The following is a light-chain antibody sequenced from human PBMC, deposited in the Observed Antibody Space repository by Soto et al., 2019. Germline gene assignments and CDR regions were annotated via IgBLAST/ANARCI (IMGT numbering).Light chain of an antibody. J-gene: IGKJ2*01. CDR3: YQYDIAPQT. CDR1: QTLRRTY. Sequence: EIVLMQSPCTLSLSPGERATLSCRASQTLRRTYIAWYQQKPGQAPRVLIYGASKRATCIPVRVSGSGSGTDFSLTISRLEPEDFAVYYCYQYDIAPQTYGQGATVE. V-gene: IGKV3-20*01. CDR2: GAS.